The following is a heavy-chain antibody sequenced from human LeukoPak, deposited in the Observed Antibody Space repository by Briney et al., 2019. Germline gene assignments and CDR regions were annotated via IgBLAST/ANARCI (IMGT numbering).Heavy chain of an antibody. CDR3: ARETVTGDLSSDY. CDR2: IYYSGST. V-gene: IGHV4-30-4*01. D-gene: IGHD7-27*01. CDR1: GGSISSGDYY. Sequence: SETLSLTCTVSGGSISSGDYYWSWIRQPPGKGLEWIGYIYYSGSTYYNPSLKSRVSISVDTSKNQFSLKLSSVTAADTAVYYCARETVTGDLSSDYWGQGTLVTVSS. J-gene: IGHJ4*02.